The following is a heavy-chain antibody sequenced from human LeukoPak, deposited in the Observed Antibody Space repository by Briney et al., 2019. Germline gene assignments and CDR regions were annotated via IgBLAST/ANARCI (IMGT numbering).Heavy chain of an antibody. D-gene: IGHD4-23*01. CDR2: INPSGGST. Sequence: ASVKVSCKASGYTFTNYYMHWVRQAPGQGLEWMGIINPSGGSTSYAQKFQGRVTMTRDTSTSTVYMELSSLRFEDRAVYYCARDNSVEDTAWWFDPWGQGTLVTVSS. CDR3: ARDNSVEDTAWWFDP. J-gene: IGHJ5*02. V-gene: IGHV1-46*01. CDR1: GYTFTNYY.